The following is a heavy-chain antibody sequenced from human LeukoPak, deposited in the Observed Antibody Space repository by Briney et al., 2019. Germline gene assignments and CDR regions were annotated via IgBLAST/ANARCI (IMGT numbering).Heavy chain of an antibody. D-gene: IGHD7-27*01. CDR1: GFNFNTYS. J-gene: IGHJ4*02. CDR3: VRGGTGDGNYFDY. Sequence: PTGGSLRLSCAASGFNFNTYSFNWVRQAPGKGLEWLSYVSPDDKTRYYADSVKGRFTTTRDNAKNSQYLQMSSLRAEDTALYFCVRGGTGDGNYFDYWGQGTLVTVSS. V-gene: IGHV3-48*01. CDR2: VSPDDKTR.